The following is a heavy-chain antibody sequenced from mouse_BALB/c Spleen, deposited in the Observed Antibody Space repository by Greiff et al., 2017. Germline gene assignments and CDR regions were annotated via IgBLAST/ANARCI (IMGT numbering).Heavy chain of an antibody. D-gene: IGHD1-1*01. V-gene: IGHV5-4*02. CDR1: GFTFSDYY. CDR3: EREGIYYYGSRYFDV. Sequence: EVKLVESGGGLVKPGGSLKLSCAASGFTFSDYYMYWVRQTPEKRLEWVATISDGGSYTYYPDSVKGRFTISRDNAKNNLYLQMSSLKSEDTAMYYCEREGIYYYGSRYFDVWGAGTTVTVSS. J-gene: IGHJ1*01. CDR2: ISDGGSYT.